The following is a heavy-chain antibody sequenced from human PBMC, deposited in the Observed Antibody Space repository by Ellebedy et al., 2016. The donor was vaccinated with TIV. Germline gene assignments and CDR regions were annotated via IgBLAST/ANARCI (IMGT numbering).Heavy chain of an antibody. Sequence: SETLSLTXTVSGGSVSSGSYYWSWIRQPPGKGLEWIGYIYYSGSTNYNPSLKSRVTISVDTSKNQFSLKLSSVTAADTAVYYCAREWITYYYDSSGYPQDVWGQGTTVTVSS. CDR1: GGSVSSGSYY. V-gene: IGHV4-61*01. CDR3: AREWITYYYDSSGYPQDV. J-gene: IGHJ6*02. CDR2: IYYSGST. D-gene: IGHD3-22*01.